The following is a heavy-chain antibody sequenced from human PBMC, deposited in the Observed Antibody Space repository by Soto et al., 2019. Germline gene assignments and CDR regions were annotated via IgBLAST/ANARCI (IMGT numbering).Heavy chain of an antibody. CDR3: VRDSSGYYGFDN. CDR2: IYWDDDK. D-gene: IGHD3-22*01. CDR1: GFSLSTSGVG. J-gene: IGHJ4*02. V-gene: IGHV2-5*02. Sequence: QITLKESGPTLVKPTQTLTLTCTFSGFSLSTSGVGVGWIRQPPGKALEWLALIYWDDDKRYSPSLKTRLTIPKDTSKSQVVLTMTYMDPVDTATYYCVRDSSGYYGFDNWGQGARVTVSS.